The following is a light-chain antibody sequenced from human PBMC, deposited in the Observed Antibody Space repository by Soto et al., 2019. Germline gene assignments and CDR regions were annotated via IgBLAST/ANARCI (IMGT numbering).Light chain of an antibody. CDR2: GAS. CDR1: QDIRKD. J-gene: IGKJ1*01. V-gene: IGKV1-6*01. CDR3: QHYNSYPEA. Sequence: AIQMTQSPSSLSASVGDRVTITCRASQDIRKDLAWYQQKPGKAPQILIYGASTLQTGVASRFSGSGSATEFTLTISSLQPDDFATYYCQHYNSYPEAFGQGTKVE.